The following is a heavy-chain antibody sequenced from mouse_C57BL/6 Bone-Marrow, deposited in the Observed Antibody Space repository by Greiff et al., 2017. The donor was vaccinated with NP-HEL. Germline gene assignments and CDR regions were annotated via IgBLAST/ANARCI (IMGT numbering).Heavy chain of an antibody. CDR1: GFSLTSYG. Sequence: QVQLKESGPGLVQPSQSLSITCTVSGFSLTSYGVHWVRQSPGKGLEWLGVIWSGGSTDYNAAFISRLSISKDNSKSQVFFKMNSLQADDTAIYYCARNIHPNWEKGFAYWGQGTLVTVSA. CDR3: ARNIHPNWEKGFAY. D-gene: IGHD4-1*01. CDR2: IWSGGST. V-gene: IGHV2-2*01. J-gene: IGHJ3*01.